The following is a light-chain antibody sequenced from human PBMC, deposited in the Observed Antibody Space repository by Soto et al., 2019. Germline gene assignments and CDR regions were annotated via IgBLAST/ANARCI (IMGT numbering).Light chain of an antibody. CDR3: QQYSSPPAT. Sequence: ETVLTQSPGTLSLSPGERATLSCRASQSVRSSYLAWYQQKPGQTPRLLIYGASSRATGIPDRFSGSGSGTDFTLTIRRLEPEDFAVYFCQQYSSPPATFGQGTKVEIK. J-gene: IGKJ1*01. CDR2: GAS. V-gene: IGKV3-20*01. CDR1: QSVRSSY.